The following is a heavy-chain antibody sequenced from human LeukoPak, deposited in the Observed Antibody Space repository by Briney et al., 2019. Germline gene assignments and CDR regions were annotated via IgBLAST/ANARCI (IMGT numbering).Heavy chain of an antibody. J-gene: IGHJ3*01. CDR1: GGSISSTSYN. Sequence: SETLSLTCAVSGGSISSTSYNWAWIRQPPGKGLEWIGTIYYSGSTYHNPSLKSRVTMSVATSRNQFSMKLSSVDAADTAVYYCAKAGVRYFDSSGLYAFDFWGQGTTVTVSS. V-gene: IGHV4-39*01. D-gene: IGHD3-22*01. CDR2: IYYSGST. CDR3: AKAGVRYFDSSGLYAFDF.